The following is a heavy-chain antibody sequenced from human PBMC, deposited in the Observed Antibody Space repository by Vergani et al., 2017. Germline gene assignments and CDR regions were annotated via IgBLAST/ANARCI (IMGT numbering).Heavy chain of an antibody. D-gene: IGHD4-11*01. CDR2: NNAGNGNT. CDR3: ARDRTTVTYYYYYMDV. Sequence: QVQLVQSGAEVKKPGASVKVSCKASGYTFTSYAMHWVRQAPGQRLEWMGWNNAGNGNTKYSQKFQGRVTITGDTSASPAYMELSSLRSEDTAVYYCARDRTTVTYYYYYMDVWGKGTTVTVSS. V-gene: IGHV1-3*01. CDR1: GYTFTSYA. J-gene: IGHJ6*03.